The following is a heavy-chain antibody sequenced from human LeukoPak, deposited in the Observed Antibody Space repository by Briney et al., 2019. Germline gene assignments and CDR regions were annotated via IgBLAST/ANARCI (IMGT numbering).Heavy chain of an antibody. V-gene: IGHV3-48*01. CDR3: ARETILAVAGDF. CDR1: GFTFNRNN. D-gene: IGHD6-19*01. J-gene: IGHJ4*02. Sequence: SGGSLRLSCAASGFTFNRNNMNWVRQAPGKGLEWVSYISSTSITMYYADSEKGRFTISRDNAKNSLYLQMNSLRADDTAVYYCARETILAVAGDFWGQGTLVTVSS. CDR2: ISSTSITM.